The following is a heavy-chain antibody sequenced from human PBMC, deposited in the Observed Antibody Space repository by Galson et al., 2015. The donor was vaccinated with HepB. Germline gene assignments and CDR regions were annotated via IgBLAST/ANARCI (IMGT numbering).Heavy chain of an antibody. CDR2: ISYDGSDK. D-gene: IGHD1-1*01. Sequence: SLRLSCAASGFIFSNYAIHWVRQAPGKGLEWVAIISYDGSDKNNADSVKGRFTISRDNSKNSVYLQMTSLRTDDTAVYYCARDRHELEASFYYYALDVWGRGTTVSVTS. V-gene: IGHV3-30-3*01. CDR1: GFIFSNYA. CDR3: ARDRHELEASFYYYALDV. J-gene: IGHJ6*02.